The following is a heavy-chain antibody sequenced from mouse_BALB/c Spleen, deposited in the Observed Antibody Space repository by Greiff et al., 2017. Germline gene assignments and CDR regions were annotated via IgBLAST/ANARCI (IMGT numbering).Heavy chain of an antibody. D-gene: IGHD1-1*01. J-gene: IGHJ4*01. CDR2: ISTYYGDA. V-gene: IGHV1S137*01. CDR1: GYTFTDYA. Sequence: VQLQQSGAELVRPGVSVKISCKGSGYTFTDYAMHWVKQSHAKSLEWIGVISTYYGDASYNQKFKGKATMTVDKSSSTAYMELARLTSEDSAIYYCARRYYYGSSYEESAMDYWGQGTSVTVSS. CDR3: ARRYYYGSSYEESAMDY.